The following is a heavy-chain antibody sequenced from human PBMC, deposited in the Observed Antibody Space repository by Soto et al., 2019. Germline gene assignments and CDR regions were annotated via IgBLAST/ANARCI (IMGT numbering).Heavy chain of an antibody. CDR3: XHAXXXXRXPNDAFDV. CDR2: IYWDDDQ. Sequence: QITLKESGPTLVKPTQTLTLTCTFSGFSLSADGVGVGWIRQPPGKALEWLALIYWDDDQRYSPSLKTRLTXXXXXXXXQXXXTMXXXXXXXXAXYYCXHAXXXXRXPNDAFDVWGQGTVVTVSS. J-gene: IGHJ3*01. CDR1: GFSLSADGVG. V-gene: IGHV2-5*02. D-gene: IGHD3-10*01.